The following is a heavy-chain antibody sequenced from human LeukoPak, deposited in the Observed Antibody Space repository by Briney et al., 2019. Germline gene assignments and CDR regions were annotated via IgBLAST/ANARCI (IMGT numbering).Heavy chain of an antibody. J-gene: IGHJ2*01. D-gene: IGHD6-19*01. Sequence: GGSLRLSCSASGFTFSSYAMHWVRQAPGKGLEYVSAISSNGGSTYYADSVKGRFTISRDNSKNTLYLQMSSLRAEDTAVYYCARDMEQWLVQDWYFDLWGRGTLVTVSS. CDR3: ARDMEQWLVQDWYFDL. V-gene: IGHV3-64D*09. CDR2: ISSNGGST. CDR1: GFTFSSYA.